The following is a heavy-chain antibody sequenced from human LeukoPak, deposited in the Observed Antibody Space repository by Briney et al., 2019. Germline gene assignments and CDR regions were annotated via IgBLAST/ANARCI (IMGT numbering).Heavy chain of an antibody. Sequence: ASVKVSCKVSGHTLTEIFTHWVRQAPGKGFEWMGGVDPEDYETINAQKFQGRVTMTEDTSTDTAYMELSSLRSEDTAVYYCATHFDSSGPDAFDIWGQGTMVTVSS. V-gene: IGHV1-24*01. CDR1: GHTLTEIF. CDR3: ATHFDSSGPDAFDI. CDR2: VDPEDYET. D-gene: IGHD3-22*01. J-gene: IGHJ3*02.